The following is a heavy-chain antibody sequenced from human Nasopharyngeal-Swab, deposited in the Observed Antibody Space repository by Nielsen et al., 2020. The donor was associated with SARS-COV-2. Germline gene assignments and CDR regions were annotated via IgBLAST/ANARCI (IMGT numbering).Heavy chain of an antibody. CDR3: ARGTVSVAVAFDI. CDR1: GFTVSSNY. Sequence: GESLKISCAASGFTVSSNYMSWVRQAPGKGLEWVSVIYSGGRTYYADPVKGRFTISRDNSKNTLYLQMNSLRAEDTAVYYCARGTVSVAVAFDIWGQGTMVTVSS. J-gene: IGHJ3*02. D-gene: IGHD4-23*01. V-gene: IGHV3-53*01. CDR2: IYSGGRT.